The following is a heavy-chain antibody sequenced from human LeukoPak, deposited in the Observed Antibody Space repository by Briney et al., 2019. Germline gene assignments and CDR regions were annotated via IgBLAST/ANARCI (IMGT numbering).Heavy chain of an antibody. V-gene: IGHV4-59*01. CDR3: ARDARYSYGLNSDAFDI. CDR1: GGSISSYY. D-gene: IGHD5-18*01. CDR2: IYYSGST. Sequence: SETLSLTCTVSGGSISSYYLSWIRQPPGKGLEWIGYIYYSGSTNYNPSLKSRVTISVDTSKNQFSLKLSSVTAADTAVYYCARDARYSYGLNSDAFDIWGQGTMVTVSS. J-gene: IGHJ3*02.